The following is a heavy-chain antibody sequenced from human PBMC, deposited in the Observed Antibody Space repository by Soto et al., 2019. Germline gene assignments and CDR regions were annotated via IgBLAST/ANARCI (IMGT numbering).Heavy chain of an antibody. V-gene: IGHV3-23*01. D-gene: IGHD3-16*02. CDR2: ISNNGDTA. CDR3: AKSRVFIGAIVTLLDS. Sequence: PGESLKISCATSGFTFSSYAMVWVRQAAEKGLEWVASISNNGDTAYYADYVKGRFTISRGNSENTLYLKMNGLRADDLSLYFCAKSRVFIGAIVTLLDSWGQGTQVTVSS. J-gene: IGHJ4*02. CDR1: GFTFSSYA.